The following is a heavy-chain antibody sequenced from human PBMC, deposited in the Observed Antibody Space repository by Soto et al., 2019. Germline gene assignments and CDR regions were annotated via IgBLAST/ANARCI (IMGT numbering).Heavy chain of an antibody. Sequence: PSETLSLTCTVSGGSVSSGSYYWSWIRQPPGKGLERIGYIYYSGSTNYNPSLKSRVTISVDTSKNQFSLKLSSVTAADTAVYYCARDAHITVTTDYYYGMDVWGQGTTVTVSS. CDR1: GGSVSSGSYY. V-gene: IGHV4-61*01. J-gene: IGHJ6*02. CDR3: ARDAHITVTTDYYYGMDV. D-gene: IGHD4-4*01. CDR2: IYYSGST.